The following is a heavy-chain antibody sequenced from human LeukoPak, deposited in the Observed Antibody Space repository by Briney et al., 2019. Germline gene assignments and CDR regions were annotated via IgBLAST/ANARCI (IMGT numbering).Heavy chain of an antibody. J-gene: IGHJ4*02. D-gene: IGHD1-7*01. CDR2: IYYRGST. V-gene: IGHV4-59*01. CDR1: GGSISSYY. CDR3: ARAGWDWNYDY. Sequence: SETLSLTCTVSGGSISSYYWSWIRQTPGKGLEWIGYIYYRGSTNYNPSLKSRVTISVETSKNQFSLNLSSVTAADTAVYYCARAGWDWNYDYWGQGTLVTVSS.